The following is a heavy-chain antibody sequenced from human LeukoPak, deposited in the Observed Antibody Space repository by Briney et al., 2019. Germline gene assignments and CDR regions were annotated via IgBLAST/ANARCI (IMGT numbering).Heavy chain of an antibody. V-gene: IGHV4-59*01. CDR3: ARMISRAKPDY. D-gene: IGHD3-16*01. Sequence: SETLSLTCTVSGGSLSSYYWSWTRQPPGKGLEWIGYIYSSGSTNYNPSLKSRVTLSLDTSRNQFSLKVSSVAAADTAVYFCARMISRAKPDYWSQGTLVTVSS. CDR2: IYSSGST. J-gene: IGHJ4*02. CDR1: GGSLSSYY.